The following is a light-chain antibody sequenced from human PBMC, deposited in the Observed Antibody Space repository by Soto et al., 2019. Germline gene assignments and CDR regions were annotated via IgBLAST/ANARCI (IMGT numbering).Light chain of an antibody. V-gene: IGKV3-20*01. CDR2: GAS. J-gene: IGKJ1*01. CDR3: QQHGTSPPSWT. CDR1: QSVTSNY. Sequence: ETVLTQSPGILSLSPGERATLFCRASQSVTSNYLAWYQQQPGQAPRLLIYGASSRATGIPDRFSGSGSGTDFTLTISRLEPEDFAVYYCQQHGTSPPSWTFGQGTKVEIK.